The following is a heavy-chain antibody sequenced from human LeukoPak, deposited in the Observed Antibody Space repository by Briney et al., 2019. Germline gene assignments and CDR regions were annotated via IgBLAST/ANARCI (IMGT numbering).Heavy chain of an antibody. CDR1: GGSFSGYY. J-gene: IGHJ6*02. Sequence: SETLSLTCAVYGGSFSGYYWSWIRQPPGKGLEWIGEINHSGSTNYNPSLKSRVTISVDTSKNQFSLKLSSVTAADTAVYYCAGGDSHLSFYGMDVWGQGTTVTVSS. CDR3: AGGDSHLSFYGMDV. D-gene: IGHD2/OR15-2a*01. CDR2: INHSGST. V-gene: IGHV4-34*01.